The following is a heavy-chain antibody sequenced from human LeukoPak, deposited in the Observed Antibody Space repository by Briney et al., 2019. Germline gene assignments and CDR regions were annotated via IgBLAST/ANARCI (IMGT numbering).Heavy chain of an antibody. V-gene: IGHV3-7*01. D-gene: IGHD6-13*01. CDR2: IKQDGSEK. CDR3: ARELGYSSSWGERDAFDI. CDR1: GFTFSSYW. Sequence: GGSLRLSCAASGFTFSSYWMSWVRQAPGKGLEWVANIKQDGSEKYYVDSVKGRFTISRDNAKNSLYLQMNSLRAEDTAVYYCARELGYSSSWGERDAFDIWGQGTMVTVSS. J-gene: IGHJ3*02.